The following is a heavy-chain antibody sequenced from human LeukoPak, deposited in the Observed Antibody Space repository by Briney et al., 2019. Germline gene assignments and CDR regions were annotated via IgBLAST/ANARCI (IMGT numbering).Heavy chain of an antibody. D-gene: IGHD3-22*01. CDR3: AKDRAQYYDNSGFTLDY. CDR2: ISWNSGTI. Sequence: GRSLRLSCAASGFRSDDSAMHWVRQAPGKGLEWVSGISWNSGTIAYADSVKGRFTISRDNTKNSLYLQMNSLRAEDTALYYCAKDRAQYYDNSGFTLDYWGQGTLATVSS. J-gene: IGHJ4*02. V-gene: IGHV3-9*02. CDR1: GFRSDDSA.